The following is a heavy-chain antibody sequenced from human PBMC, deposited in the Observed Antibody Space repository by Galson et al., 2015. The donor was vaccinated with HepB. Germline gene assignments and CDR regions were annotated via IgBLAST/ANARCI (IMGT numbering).Heavy chain of an antibody. D-gene: IGHD4-11*01. V-gene: IGHV3-11*01. CDR2: ISSNGGTL. CDR3: ARDLNPTKTSVLHSLLHSVTTGFDY. CDR1: GFTFSDYY. Sequence: SLRLSCAASGFTFSDYYMNWIRQAPGKGLEWVSYISSNGGTLYYADSVKGRFTIPRDNAKSSLFLQMNSLRADDTAVYYCARDLNPTKTSVLHSLLHSVTTGFDYWGQGTLVTVSS. J-gene: IGHJ4*02.